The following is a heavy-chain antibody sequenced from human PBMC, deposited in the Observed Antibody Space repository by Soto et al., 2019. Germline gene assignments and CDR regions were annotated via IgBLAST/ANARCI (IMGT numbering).Heavy chain of an antibody. CDR1: GFTFSSYD. CDR2: IGTAGDT. V-gene: IGHV3-13*01. Sequence: EVQLVESGGGLVQPGGSLRLSCAASGFTFSSYDMHWVRQATGKGLEWVSAIGTAGDTYYPGSVKGRFTISRENAKNSLSRQMNSLRAGDTAVYYCARAGRARYYYGMDVWGQGTTVTVSS. J-gene: IGHJ6*02. D-gene: IGHD6-6*01. CDR3: ARAGRARYYYGMDV.